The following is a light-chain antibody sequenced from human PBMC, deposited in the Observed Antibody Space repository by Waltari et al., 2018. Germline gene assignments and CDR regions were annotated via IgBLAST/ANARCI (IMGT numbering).Light chain of an antibody. V-gene: IGKV3-11*01. J-gene: IGKJ1*01. CDR1: QRVSTY. CDR2: DVS. Sequence: EIVLTQSPATLSLSPGERAILSCRASQRVSTYLAWYQHGPGQAPRLLIHDVSNRATGIPARFSGSGAGTDFTLTISSLEPEDFAVYYCQHRSGWPPWTFGQGTKVEVK. CDR3: QHRSGWPPWT.